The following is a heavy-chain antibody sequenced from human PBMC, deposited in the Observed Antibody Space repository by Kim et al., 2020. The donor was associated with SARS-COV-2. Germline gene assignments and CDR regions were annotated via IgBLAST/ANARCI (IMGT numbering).Heavy chain of an antibody. CDR2: INYSGTA. J-gene: IGHJ6*02. V-gene: IGHV4-59*01. CDR1: GDIRTYY. CDR3: ARDRSADGLDFYYYGMDV. D-gene: IGHD3-10*01. Sequence: ETLSLTCIVSGDIRTYYWSWVRQPPGKELEWIGYINYSGTATYNPSLKSRVTLSVDTSKKQLSLKLTSVTAADTAVYFCARDRSADGLDFYYYGMDVWGQGTTVTVS.